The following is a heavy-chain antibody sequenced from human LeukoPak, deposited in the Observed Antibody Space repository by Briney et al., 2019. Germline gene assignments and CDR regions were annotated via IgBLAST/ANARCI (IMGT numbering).Heavy chain of an antibody. CDR2: ISSSSSYI. Sequence: PGGSLRLSCTASGFTFSSYSMNWVRQAPGKGLEWVSSISSSSSYIYYADSVKGRFTISRDNAKNSLYLQMNSLRAEDTAVYYCAREVRSLAFDIWGQGTMVTVSS. CDR1: GFTFSSYS. J-gene: IGHJ3*02. V-gene: IGHV3-21*04. CDR3: AREVRSLAFDI.